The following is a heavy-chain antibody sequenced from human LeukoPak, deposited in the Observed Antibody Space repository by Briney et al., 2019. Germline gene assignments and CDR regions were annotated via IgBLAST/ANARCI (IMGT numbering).Heavy chain of an antibody. CDR1: AFIFSGHW. V-gene: IGHV3-7*03. D-gene: IGHD1-1*01. CDR3: ARKTGMTGEAFEY. Sequence: GGSLRLSCEGSAFIFSGHWMNWVRQTPGKGLEWVASIKEDGSERQYVDSVKGRFSISRDNTKGSLFLQLNSLRTEDTAIYYCARKTGMTGEAFEYWGQGTLVTVSS. J-gene: IGHJ4*02. CDR2: IKEDGSER.